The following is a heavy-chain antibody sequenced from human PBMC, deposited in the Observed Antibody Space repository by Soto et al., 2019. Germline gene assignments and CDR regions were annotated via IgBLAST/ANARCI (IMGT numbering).Heavy chain of an antibody. V-gene: IGHV1-69*12. CDR3: ARVGSARDPRDY. Sequence: QVQLVQSGAEVKKPESSVNVSCKAYGGTFSSYAIRWVRQAPGQGLERMGGIIPIFGTANYAQKFQGRVTITADESTSTAYMELSSLRSEDTAVYYCARVGSARDPRDYWGQGTLVTVSS. J-gene: IGHJ4*02. D-gene: IGHD3-10*01. CDR2: IIPIFGTA. CDR1: GGTFSSYA.